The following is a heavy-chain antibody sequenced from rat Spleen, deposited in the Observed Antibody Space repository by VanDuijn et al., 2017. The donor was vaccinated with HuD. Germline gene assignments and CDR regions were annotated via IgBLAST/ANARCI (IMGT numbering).Heavy chain of an antibody. CDR3: TKGGNYDLDY. J-gene: IGHJ2*01. Sequence: EVQLQESGPGLVKPSQSLSLTCSVTGYSISSNYWGWTRKFPGNKMEWMGYISYNDNTRYNPSLKSRISITKDTSKNQLFLQLNSVTTEDTATYYCTKGGNYDLDYWGQGVMVTVSS. CDR2: ISYNDNT. V-gene: IGHV3-1*01. CDR1: GYSISSNY. D-gene: IGHD1-1*01.